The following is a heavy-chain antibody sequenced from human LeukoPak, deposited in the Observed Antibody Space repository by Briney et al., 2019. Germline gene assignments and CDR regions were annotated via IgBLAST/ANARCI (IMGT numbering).Heavy chain of an antibody. CDR1: GFTFSNYW. CDR2: IKQDGSAK. Sequence: PGGSLRLSCAASGFTFSNYWMTWVRQAPGKGLEWVAAIKQDGSAKLYVKSVRGRFTISRDNAKMSLFLQMNSLRAEDTAVYYCARDNGVIHGVYYMDVWGKGTTVTVS. CDR3: ARDNGVIHGVYYMDV. V-gene: IGHV3-7*01. D-gene: IGHD3-3*01. J-gene: IGHJ6*03.